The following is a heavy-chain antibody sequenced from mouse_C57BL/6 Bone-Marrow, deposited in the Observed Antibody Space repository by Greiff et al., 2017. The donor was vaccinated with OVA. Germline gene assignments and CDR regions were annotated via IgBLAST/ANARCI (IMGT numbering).Heavy chain of an antibody. Sequence: VKVVESGAELVKPGASVKLSCKASGYTFTAYTIHWVKQRSGQGLEWIGWFYPGSGSIKYNEKFKDKATLTADKSSSTVYMELSRLTSEDSAVYFCARQGDYDGYYDWYFDVWGTGTTVTVSS. V-gene: IGHV1-62-2*01. CDR2: FYPGSGSI. D-gene: IGHD2-3*01. J-gene: IGHJ1*03. CDR1: GYTFTAYT. CDR3: ARQGDYDGYYDWYFDV.